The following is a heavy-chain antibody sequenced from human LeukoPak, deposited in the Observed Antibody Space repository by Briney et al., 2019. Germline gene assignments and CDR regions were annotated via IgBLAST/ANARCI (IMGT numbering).Heavy chain of an antibody. CDR1: GYTFTSYG. CDR2: ISAYNGNT. D-gene: IGHD2-15*01. CDR3: ARVQKGGSYDHGDLDY. J-gene: IGHJ4*02. V-gene: IGHV1-18*01. Sequence: ASVKVSCKASGYTFTSYGISWVRQAPGQGLEWMGWISAYNGNTNYAQKLQGRVAMTTDTSTSTAYMELRSLRSDDTAVYYCARVQKGGSYDHGDLDYWGQGTLVTVSS.